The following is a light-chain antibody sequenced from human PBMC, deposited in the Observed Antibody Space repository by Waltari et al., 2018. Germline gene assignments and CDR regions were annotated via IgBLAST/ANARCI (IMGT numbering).Light chain of an antibody. Sequence: SYELTQPPSVSVSPGQTATISCSGDKLGDKYACWYQQTPGQSPVLVIYQDNRRPSGIPERFSGSNSGNTATLTISGTQAMDEADYYCQAWDSSAAGVFGTGTKVTVL. J-gene: IGLJ1*01. V-gene: IGLV3-1*01. CDR2: QDN. CDR1: KLGDKY. CDR3: QAWDSSAAGV.